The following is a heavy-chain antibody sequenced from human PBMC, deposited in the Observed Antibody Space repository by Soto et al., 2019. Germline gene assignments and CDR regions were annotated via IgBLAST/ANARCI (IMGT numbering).Heavy chain of an antibody. D-gene: IGHD3-10*01. Sequence: SETLSLTCTVSGASVSSNHWHWIRQPPGKGLEWIGYVSYTGTTNYNPSLEGRVPMSLDTSKNQFSLILNSVTAADTAVYYCARILWFGVGRNYYYYMDVWGKGTTVTVSS. CDR2: VSYTGTT. CDR3: ARILWFGVGRNYYYYMDV. J-gene: IGHJ6*03. CDR1: GASVSSNH. V-gene: IGHV4-59*08.